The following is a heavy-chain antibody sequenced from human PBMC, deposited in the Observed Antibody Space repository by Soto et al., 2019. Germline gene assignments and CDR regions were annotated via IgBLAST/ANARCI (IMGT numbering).Heavy chain of an antibody. D-gene: IGHD2-21*02. J-gene: IGHJ4*02. CDR3: ARGRVTTYVTAFAY. Sequence: QVQLVQSGAEVKKPGSSVKLSCKVSGGTFISYAISWVRQAPGRGLEWMGGIIPVFGTANYTQQFQGRVTITADKSTSTAYMELSSLRSEDTALYYCARGRVTTYVTAFAYWGQGTLVTVSS. V-gene: IGHV1-69*06. CDR1: GGTFISYA. CDR2: IIPVFGTA.